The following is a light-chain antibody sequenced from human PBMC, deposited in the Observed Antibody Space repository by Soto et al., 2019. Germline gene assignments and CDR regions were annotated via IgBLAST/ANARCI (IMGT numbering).Light chain of an antibody. V-gene: IGLV1-44*01. J-gene: IGLJ3*02. Sequence: QSVLTQPPSASGTPGQRVTISCSGSRSNIGNNAVSWYQQLPGTAPKLLIYNNNQRPSGVPDRFSGSKSGTSASLAISGLQSEDEADYYCAAWDDRRNARGVFGGGTKLTVL. CDR3: AAWDDRRNARGV. CDR2: NNN. CDR1: RSNIGNNA.